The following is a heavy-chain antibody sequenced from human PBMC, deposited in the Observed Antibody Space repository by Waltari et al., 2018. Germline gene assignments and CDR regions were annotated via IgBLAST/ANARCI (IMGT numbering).Heavy chain of an antibody. Sequence: QVQLVESGGGVVQPGRSLRLSCAASGFPFSSYGMHWVRQAPVQGLEWVAVIWYDVSNKYYADSVKGRFTISRDNSKNTLYLQMNSLRAEDTAVYYCASDPPVGTGRLGTDYYYYYGMDVWGQGTTVTVSS. V-gene: IGHV3-33*01. CDR3: ASDPPVGTGRLGTDYYYYYGMDV. J-gene: IGHJ6*02. CDR2: IWYDVSNK. CDR1: GFPFSSYG. D-gene: IGHD2-8*02.